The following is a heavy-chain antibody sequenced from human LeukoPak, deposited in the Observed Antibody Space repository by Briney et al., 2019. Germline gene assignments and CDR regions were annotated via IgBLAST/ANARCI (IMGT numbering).Heavy chain of an antibody. Sequence: ASVTVSFKSSVYTLSDFYMHWVRQAPGHGLEWMGWIRGDTADSGAAQKFQGRVTMTRDTSTDTAYMELTGLRFDDTAIYYCARVRGNSCGFWGQGTLVTVSS. D-gene: IGHD6-13*01. CDR3: ARVRGNSCGF. V-gene: IGHV1-2*02. CDR1: VYTLSDFY. CDR2: IRGDTADS. J-gene: IGHJ4*02.